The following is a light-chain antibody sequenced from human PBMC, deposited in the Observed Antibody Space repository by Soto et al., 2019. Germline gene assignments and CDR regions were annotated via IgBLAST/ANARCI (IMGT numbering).Light chain of an antibody. CDR3: SSYAGSYTYV. V-gene: IGLV2-8*01. Sequence: QSALTQPPSASGSLGQSVTISCTGTSNDVGGYNYVAWYQQHPGKAPKLIIYEVTRRPSGVPDRFSGSKSGNTASLTVSGLQGEDEADYYCSSYAGSYTYVFGTGTKV. CDR1: SNDVGGYNY. CDR2: EVT. J-gene: IGLJ1*01.